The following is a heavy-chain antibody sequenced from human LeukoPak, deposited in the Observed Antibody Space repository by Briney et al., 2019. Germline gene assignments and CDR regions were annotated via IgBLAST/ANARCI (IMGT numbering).Heavy chain of an antibody. CDR2: INPNSGGT. CDR1: GYTFTGSY. CDR3: ATSGSYYYYYYMDV. J-gene: IGHJ6*03. D-gene: IGHD1-26*01. V-gene: IGHV1-2*02. Sequence: ASVKVSCKASGYTFTGSYMHWVRQAPGQGLEWMGWINPNSGGTNYAQKFQGRVTMTRDTSISTAYMELSRLRSDDTAVYYCATSGSYYYYYYMDVWGKGTTVTVSS.